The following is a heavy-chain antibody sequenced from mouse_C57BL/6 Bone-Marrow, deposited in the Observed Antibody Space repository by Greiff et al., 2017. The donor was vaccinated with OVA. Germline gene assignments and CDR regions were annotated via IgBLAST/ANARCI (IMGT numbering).Heavy chain of an antibody. CDR2: IYPGGGYT. CDR1: GYTFTNYW. CDR3: ANNYSGSSYDWYFDV. D-gene: IGHD1-1*01. J-gene: IGHJ1*03. V-gene: IGHV1-63*01. Sequence: QVQLQQPGAELVRPGTSVKMSCKASGYTFTNYWIGWVKQRPGHGLEWIGDIYPGGGYTNYNEKFKGKATLTAYKSYSTAYIQFSILTSENSAIYYCANNYSGSSYDWYFDVWGTGTTVTVSS.